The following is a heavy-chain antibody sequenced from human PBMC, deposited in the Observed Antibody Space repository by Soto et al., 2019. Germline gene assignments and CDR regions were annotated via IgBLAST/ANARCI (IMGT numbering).Heavy chain of an antibody. CDR1: GYSISSGYY. Sequence: ETLSLTCAVSGYSISSGYYWGWIRQPPGKGLEWIGSMFHSGSTYYNPSLKNRVTMSVDASKSQFSLKLSSVTAADTAVYYCARGPRGYVYYHGMDVWGQGTPVTVSS. CDR3: ARGPRGYVYYHGMDV. CDR2: MFHSGST. V-gene: IGHV4-38-2*01. J-gene: IGHJ6*02. D-gene: IGHD3-16*01.